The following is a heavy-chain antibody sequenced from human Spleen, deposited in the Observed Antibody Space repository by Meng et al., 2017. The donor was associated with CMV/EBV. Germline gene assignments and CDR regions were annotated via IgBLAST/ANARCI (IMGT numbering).Heavy chain of an antibody. J-gene: IGHJ4*02. V-gene: IGHV4-31*02. D-gene: IGHD3-3*01. Sequence: SGGSMEIGGYYWSWIRQQPGKGLEWIGHIYYTGSTNYNPSLKSRVTISVDTSKKQFSLKLRSVTVADTAVYYCARDGYPFDFWSGLDYWGQGALVTVSS. CDR1: GGSMEIGGYY. CDR3: ARDGYPFDFWSGLDY. CDR2: IYYTGST.